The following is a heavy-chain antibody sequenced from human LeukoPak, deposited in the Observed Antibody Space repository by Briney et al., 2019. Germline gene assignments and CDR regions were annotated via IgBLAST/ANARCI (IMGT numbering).Heavy chain of an antibody. CDR3: ARVASYYDSSGYSD. V-gene: IGHV1-2*02. CDR2: INPNSGGT. J-gene: IGHJ4*02. Sequence: ASVKVSCKASGYTFTGYYMRWVRQAPGQGLEWMGWINPNSGGTNYAQKFQGRVTMTRDTSISTAYMELSRLRSDDTAVYYCARVASYYDSSGYSDWGQGTLVTVSS. D-gene: IGHD3-22*01. CDR1: GYTFTGYY.